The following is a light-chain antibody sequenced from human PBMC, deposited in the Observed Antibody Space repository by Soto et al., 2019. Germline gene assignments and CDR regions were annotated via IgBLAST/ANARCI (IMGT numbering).Light chain of an antibody. CDR3: CSYTVSGTYV. CDR2: EVS. Sequence: QSVLTQPASVSGSPAQSITISCTGTSSDVGGYNYVSWYQHHPGKAPKLIIYEVSYRPSGVSNRFSGSKSGNTASLTISGLQADDEADYYCCSYTVSGTYVFGTGTKVTVL. CDR1: SSDVGGYNY. J-gene: IGLJ1*01. V-gene: IGLV2-14*01.